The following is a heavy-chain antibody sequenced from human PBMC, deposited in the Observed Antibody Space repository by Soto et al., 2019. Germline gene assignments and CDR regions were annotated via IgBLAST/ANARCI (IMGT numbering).Heavy chain of an antibody. Sequence: QAQLVESGGGVVQPGRSLSLSCAASGFPFNIYALHWVRQAPGKGLEWVALLSYDGGNKYYADSVKGRFTISRDNSKNMVYLPMKSLSPEDTAVYYCAAQRDSIVVVQAAAFDMWGQGTGVTVSS. D-gene: IGHD2-2*01. V-gene: IGHV3-30*14. CDR3: AAQRDSIVVVQAAAFDM. J-gene: IGHJ3*02. CDR1: GFPFNIYA. CDR2: LSYDGGNK.